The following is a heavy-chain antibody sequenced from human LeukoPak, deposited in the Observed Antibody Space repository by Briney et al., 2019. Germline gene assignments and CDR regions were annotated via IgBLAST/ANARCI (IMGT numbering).Heavy chain of an antibody. CDR3: ARDLGTWYGGNPGSFDY. Sequence: GGSLRLSCAASGFTFSSYSMNWVRQAPGKGLEWVSSISSSSSYIYYADSVKGRFTISRDNAKNSLYLQMNSLRAEDTAVYYCARDLGTWYGGNPGSFDYWGQGTLVTVSS. D-gene: IGHD2-15*01. J-gene: IGHJ4*02. CDR1: GFTFSSYS. V-gene: IGHV3-21*01. CDR2: ISSSSSYI.